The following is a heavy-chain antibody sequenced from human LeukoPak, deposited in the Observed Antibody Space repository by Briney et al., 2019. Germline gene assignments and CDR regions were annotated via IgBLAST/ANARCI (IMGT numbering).Heavy chain of an antibody. CDR3: AGQGYCSSTSCYNWFDP. J-gene: IGHJ5*02. Sequence: GGSLRLSCAASGFTFSSYSMNWVRQAPGKGLEWVSSISSSSSYIYYADSVKGRFTISRDNAKNSLYLQMNSLRAGDTAVYYCAGQGYCSSTSCYNWFDPWGQGTLVTVSS. CDR1: GFTFSSYS. CDR2: ISSSSSYI. D-gene: IGHD2-2*01. V-gene: IGHV3-21*01.